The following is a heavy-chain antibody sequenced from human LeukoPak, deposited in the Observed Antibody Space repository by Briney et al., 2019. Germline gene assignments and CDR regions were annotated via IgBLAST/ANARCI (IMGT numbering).Heavy chain of an antibody. Sequence: PGGSLRLSCAASGFIFSDHYMDWVRQAPGKGLEWVGRTRNKANSYSTEYAASVKGRFTISRDDSKNSVYLQMNSLRTEDTAVYYCTRALGSYTSFDSRGQGTLVTVSS. D-gene: IGHD2-2*02. J-gene: IGHJ4*02. V-gene: IGHV3-72*01. CDR1: GFIFSDHY. CDR3: TRALGSYTSFDS. CDR2: TRNKANSYST.